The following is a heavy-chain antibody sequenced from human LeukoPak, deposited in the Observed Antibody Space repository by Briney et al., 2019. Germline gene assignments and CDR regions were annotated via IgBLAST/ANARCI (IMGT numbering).Heavy chain of an antibody. CDR2: ISSSISYI. J-gene: IGHJ3*02. Sequence: PGGSLRLSCAASGFTFSSYSMNWVRQAPGKGVEWVSSISSSISYIYYADSVKGRFTISRDNAKNSLYLQMSSLRAEDTAVYYCASGNWNDRAFDIWGQGTMVTVSS. CDR3: ASGNWNDRAFDI. D-gene: IGHD1-20*01. CDR1: GFTFSSYS. V-gene: IGHV3-21*01.